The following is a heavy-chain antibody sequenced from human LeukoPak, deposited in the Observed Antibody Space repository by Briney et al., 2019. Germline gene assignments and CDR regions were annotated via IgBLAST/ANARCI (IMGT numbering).Heavy chain of an antibody. CDR3: ARGSRGDPVFDY. Sequence: SETLSLTCTVLGGSIRSYYWRWIRQPPGKGLEWIGYIYGSGSTNNKPSLKSRVTISVATSKNQFSLILTSVTAADSAVYSCARGSRGDPVFDYWGQGSLVTVSS. V-gene: IGHV4-59*01. CDR2: IYGSGST. J-gene: IGHJ4*02. CDR1: GGSIRSYY. D-gene: IGHD2-21*01.